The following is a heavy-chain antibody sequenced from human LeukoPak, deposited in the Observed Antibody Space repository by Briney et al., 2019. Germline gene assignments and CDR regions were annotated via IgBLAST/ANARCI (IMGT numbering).Heavy chain of an antibody. D-gene: IGHD3-10*01. J-gene: IGHJ6*02. CDR1: GFTFSSYA. Sequence: GGSLRLSCAASGFTFSSYAMSWVRQAPGKGLEWVSAISGSGGSTYYADSVKGRFTISRDNSKNSLYLQMNSLRAEDTAVYYCASWITMVRGVIRGMDVWGQGTTVTVSS. V-gene: IGHV3-23*01. CDR2: ISGSGGST. CDR3: ASWITMVRGVIRGMDV.